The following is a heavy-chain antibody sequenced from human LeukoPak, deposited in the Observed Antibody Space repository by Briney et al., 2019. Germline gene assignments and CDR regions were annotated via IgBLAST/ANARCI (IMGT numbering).Heavy chain of an antibody. Sequence: GGSLRPSCEPPGFTFSNYGFHWVRQPPGKGLEWVAFISYGETETHYADSVQGRFIISRDDSKNTLFLQMNSLRDEDTAIYFCAKVHGWGRQLGYYFDYWGHGTLVTVSS. D-gene: IGHD2-15*01. V-gene: IGHV3-30*02. CDR1: GFTFSNYG. J-gene: IGHJ4*01. CDR2: ISYGETET. CDR3: AKVHGWGRQLGYYFDY.